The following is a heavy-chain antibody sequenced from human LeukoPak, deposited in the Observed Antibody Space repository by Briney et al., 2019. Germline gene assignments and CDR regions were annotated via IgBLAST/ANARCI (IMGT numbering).Heavy chain of an antibody. J-gene: IGHJ4*02. CDR3: AREGSSGGPGCFDY. Sequence: GGSLRLSCAASGFTFSSYWMTWVRQAPGKGLEWVANIKQDGSEKYYVDSVKGRFTISRDNGKNSLYLQMNSLRAEDTAVYYCAREGSSGGPGCFDYWGQGTLVTVSS. CDR2: IKQDGSEK. D-gene: IGHD6-19*01. V-gene: IGHV3-7*01. CDR1: GFTFSSYW.